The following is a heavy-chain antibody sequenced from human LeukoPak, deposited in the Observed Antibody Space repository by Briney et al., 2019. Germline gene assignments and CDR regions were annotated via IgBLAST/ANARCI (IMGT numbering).Heavy chain of an antibody. J-gene: IGHJ4*02. D-gene: IGHD1-26*01. V-gene: IGHV3-21*01. CDR1: GFTFDDYG. CDR2: IRSSSSYI. Sequence: GGSLRLSCATSGFTFDDYGMAWVRQVPGKGLEWVSSIRSSSSYIYYADSVKGRFTISRDDAKNSLYLQVNSLRAEDTAVYYCARVYPYSGSYYNFDYWGQGTLVTVSS. CDR3: ARVYPYSGSYYNFDY.